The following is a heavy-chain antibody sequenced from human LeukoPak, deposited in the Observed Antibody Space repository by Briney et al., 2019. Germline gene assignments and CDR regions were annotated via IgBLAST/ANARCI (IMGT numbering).Heavy chain of an antibody. CDR1: GGSFSGYY. V-gene: IGHV4-34*01. Sequence: SETLSLTCAVYGGSFSGYYWSWIRQPPGKGLEWIGEINHSGSTNYNPSLKSRVTISVDTSKNQFSLKLSSVTAADTAVYYCARDLSSSSWNDYWGQGTLVTVSS. J-gene: IGHJ4*02. CDR2: INHSGST. D-gene: IGHD6-13*01. CDR3: ARDLSSSSWNDY.